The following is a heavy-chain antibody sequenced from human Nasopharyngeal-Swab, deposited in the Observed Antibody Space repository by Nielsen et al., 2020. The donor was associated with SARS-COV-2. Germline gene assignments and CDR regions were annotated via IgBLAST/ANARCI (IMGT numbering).Heavy chain of an antibody. D-gene: IGHD1-26*01. V-gene: IGHV3-49*01. CDR1: GFTFGDYA. CDR3: ARSVGSFYGQGAFDI. CDR2: IRSKTYGGAP. Sequence: GESLKISCPTSGFTFGDYAMSWFRQAPGKGLEWVGFIRSKTYGGAPEYAASAKGRFTISRDGAESIAYLQMNSLETEDTGVYYCARSVGSFYGQGAFDIWGQGTMVTVSS. J-gene: IGHJ3*02.